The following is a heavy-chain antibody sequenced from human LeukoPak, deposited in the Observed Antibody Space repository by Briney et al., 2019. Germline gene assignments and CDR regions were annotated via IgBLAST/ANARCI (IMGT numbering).Heavy chain of an antibody. CDR3: ARFMTYYDFWSGMGGAHDAFDI. D-gene: IGHD3-3*01. V-gene: IGHV3-21*01. CDR2: ISSSSSYI. J-gene: IGHJ3*02. CDR1: GFTFSSYS. Sequence: PGGSLRLSCAASGFTFSSYSMNWVRQAPGKGLEWVSSISSSSSYIYYADSVKGRFTISRDNAKNSLYLQMNSLRAEDTAVHYCARFMTYYDFWSGMGGAHDAFDIWGQGTMVTVSS.